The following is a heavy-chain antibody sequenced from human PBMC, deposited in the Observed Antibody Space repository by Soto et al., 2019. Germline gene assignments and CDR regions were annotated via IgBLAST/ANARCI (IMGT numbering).Heavy chain of an antibody. CDR2: IWYDGSHK. D-gene: IGHD3-16*01. J-gene: IGHJ4*02. CDR1: GFTFSNYG. CDR3: ARGARRTGGGNHFDC. Sequence: QVQLVESGGGVVQPGRSLRLSCAASGFTFSNYGMHWVRQAPGKGLEWVVVIWYDGSHKYYIDSAKGRFTISRDNSKNMLYLQMKSLRAEDTAIYYCARGARRTGGGNHFDCWGQGTLVTVSS. V-gene: IGHV3-33*01.